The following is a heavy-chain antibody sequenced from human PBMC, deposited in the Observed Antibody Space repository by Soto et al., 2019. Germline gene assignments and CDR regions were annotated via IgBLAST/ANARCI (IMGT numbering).Heavy chain of an antibody. CDR2: IIPIFGTA. J-gene: IGHJ6*02. D-gene: IGHD2-2*01. V-gene: IGHV1-69*01. Sequence: QVQLVQSGAEVKKPGSTVNVSCKASGGTFSSYAISWVRQAPGQGLEWMGGIIPIFGTANYAQKFQGRVTITADESTSTAYMELSSLRSEDTAVYYCARPQLYQPLIRNAYYYYGMDVWGQGTTVTVSS. CDR1: GGTFSSYA. CDR3: ARPQLYQPLIRNAYYYYGMDV.